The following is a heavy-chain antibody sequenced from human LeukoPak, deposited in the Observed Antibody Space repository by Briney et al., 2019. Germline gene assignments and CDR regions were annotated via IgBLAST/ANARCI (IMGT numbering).Heavy chain of an antibody. CDR3: AGGGYSYGYYYYYMDV. J-gene: IGHJ6*03. D-gene: IGHD5-18*01. CDR2: ISSSSSTI. V-gene: IGHV3-48*04. CDR1: GFTFSSFS. Sequence: GGSLRLSCAASGFTFSSFSMNWVRQAPGEGLEWVSYISSSSSTIYYADSVKGRFTISRDNAKNSLYLQMNSLRAEDTAVYYCAGGGYSYGYYYYYMDVWGKGTTVTISS.